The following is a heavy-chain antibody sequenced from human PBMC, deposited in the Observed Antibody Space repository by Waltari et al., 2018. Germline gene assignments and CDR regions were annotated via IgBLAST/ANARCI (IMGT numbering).Heavy chain of an antibody. V-gene: IGHV4-39*01. Sequence: QLQLQESGPGLVKPSETLSLTCTVSGGSISSSSYYWGWIRQPPGKGLEWIGSIYYSGSTYYNQSLKSRVTLSVDTSKNQFSLKLSSVTAADTAVYYCARGASGLGYWGQGTLVTVSS. J-gene: IGHJ4*02. CDR1: GGSISSSSYY. CDR2: IYYSGST. CDR3: ARGASGLGY. D-gene: IGHD1-26*01.